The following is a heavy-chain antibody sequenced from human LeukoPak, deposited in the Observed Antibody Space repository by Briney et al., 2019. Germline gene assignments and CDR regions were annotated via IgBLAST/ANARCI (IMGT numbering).Heavy chain of an antibody. CDR2: ISSSGSTI. CDR3: ARVDSSSWYGRVYFDY. CDR1: GFTFSSYE. J-gene: IGHJ4*02. D-gene: IGHD6-13*01. Sequence: GGSLRLSCAASGFTFSSYEMNWVRQAPGKGLEWVSYISSSGSTIYYADSVKGRFTISRDNAKNSLYLQMNSLRAEDTAVYYCARVDSSSWYGRVYFDYWGQGTLVTVSS. V-gene: IGHV3-48*03.